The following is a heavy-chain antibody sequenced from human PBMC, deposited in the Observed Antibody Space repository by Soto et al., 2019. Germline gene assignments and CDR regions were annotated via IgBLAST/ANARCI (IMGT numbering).Heavy chain of an antibody. Sequence: QVQLVQSGAEVKKPGSSMKISCKASGGLFSSYAISWVRQAPGQGLEWMGGIIPVFGTTNYAQKFQDRVTITADESTNTADMDLSSLRSEDTAIYYCAMGGSPYVWFNEFWGQGTLVTVSS. J-gene: IGHJ4*02. CDR2: IIPVFGTT. CDR1: GGLFSSYA. D-gene: IGHD3-16*01. V-gene: IGHV1-69*01. CDR3: AMGGSPYVWFNEF.